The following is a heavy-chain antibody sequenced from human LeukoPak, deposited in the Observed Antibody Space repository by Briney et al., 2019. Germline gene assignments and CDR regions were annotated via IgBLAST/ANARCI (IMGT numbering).Heavy chain of an antibody. CDR2: ISYDGGNK. J-gene: IGHJ6*02. CDR1: GFTFSSYG. Sequence: GGSLRLSCAASGFTFSSYGMHWVRQAPGKGLEWVAVISYDGGNKYYADSVKGRFTISRDNSKNTLYLQMNSLRAEDTAVYYCAKDPRVVVVPAATYYYYYGMDVWGQGTTVTVSS. D-gene: IGHD2-2*01. CDR3: AKDPRVVVVPAATYYYYYGMDV. V-gene: IGHV3-30*18.